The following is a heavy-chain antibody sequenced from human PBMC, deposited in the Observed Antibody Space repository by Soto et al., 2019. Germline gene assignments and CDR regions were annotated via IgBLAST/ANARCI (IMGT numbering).Heavy chain of an antibody. Sequence: ETLSLTCGVSGYSISNGYYWGWIRQPPGKGLEWIGNIYHTGNTYYNPSLKSRVTISVDKSKNQFSLKLSSVTAADTAVYYCARRGSSGTPVDYWGQGTLVTVSS. CDR1: GYSISNGYY. CDR2: IYHTGNT. J-gene: IGHJ4*02. CDR3: ARRGSSGTPVDY. D-gene: IGHD1-26*01. V-gene: IGHV4-38-2*01.